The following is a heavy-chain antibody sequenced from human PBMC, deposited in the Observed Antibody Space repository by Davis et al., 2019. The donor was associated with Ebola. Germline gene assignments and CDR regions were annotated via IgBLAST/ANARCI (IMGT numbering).Heavy chain of an antibody. CDR2: ISSSSSYT. J-gene: IGHJ4*02. CDR1: GFTFSDYY. Sequence: PGGSLRLSCAASGFTFSDYYMSWIRQAPGKGLEWVSYISSSSSYTNYADSVKGRFTISRDNAKNSLYLQMNSLRAEDTAVYYCARGNGVYFDWLSFDYWGQGTLVTVSS. D-gene: IGHD3-9*01. CDR3: ARGNGVYFDWLSFDY. V-gene: IGHV3-11*06.